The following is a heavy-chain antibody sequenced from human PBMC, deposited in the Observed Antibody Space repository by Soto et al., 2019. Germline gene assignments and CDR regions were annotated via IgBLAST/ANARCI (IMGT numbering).Heavy chain of an antibody. CDR3: ASRFLSYSYYYHYGIAV. CDR1: GGSVSSGSYY. Sequence: PSETLSLTCTVSGGSVSSGSYYWSWIRQPPGKGLEWIGYIYYSGSTNYNPSLKSRVTISVDTSKNQFSLKLSSVTAADTAVYYCASRFLSYSYYYHYGIAVCGQGSSVPVSS. V-gene: IGHV4-61*01. J-gene: IGHJ6*02. CDR2: IYYSGST. D-gene: IGHD1-26*01.